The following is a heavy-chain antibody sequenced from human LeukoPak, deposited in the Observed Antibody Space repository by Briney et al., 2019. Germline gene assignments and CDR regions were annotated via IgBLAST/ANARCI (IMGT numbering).Heavy chain of an antibody. CDR1: GGSISSYY. CDR3: ARHGSYDILTGYIDY. CDR2: IYYCWST. Sequence: SETLSLTCTVSGGSISSYYWSWIRQPPGKGLEWIGYIYYCWSTNYNPSLKSRVTIPVDTSKNQFSLKLRSVTAADTAVYYCARHGSYDILTGYIDYWGQGTLVTVSS. D-gene: IGHD3-9*01. V-gene: IGHV4-59*08. J-gene: IGHJ4*02.